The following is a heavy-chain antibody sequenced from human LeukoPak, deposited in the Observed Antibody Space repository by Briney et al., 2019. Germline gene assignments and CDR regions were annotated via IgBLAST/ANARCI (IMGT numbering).Heavy chain of an antibody. D-gene: IGHD2-2*01. Sequence: ASVKVSCKASGGTFSSYAISWVRQAPGQGLEWMGGIIPIFGTANHAQKFQGRVTITADESTSTAYMELSSLRSEDTAVYYCARDTGPYCSSTSCYALDYWGQGTLVTVSS. CDR3: ARDTGPYCSSTSCYALDY. CDR1: GGTFSSYA. V-gene: IGHV1-69*01. J-gene: IGHJ4*02. CDR2: IIPIFGTA.